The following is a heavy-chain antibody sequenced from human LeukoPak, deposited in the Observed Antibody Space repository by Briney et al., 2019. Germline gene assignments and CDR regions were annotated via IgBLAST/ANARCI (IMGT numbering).Heavy chain of an antibody. J-gene: IGHJ5*02. D-gene: IGHD2-2*01. CDR1: GFTFSSYS. CDR3: ARSIVVVPAAMYQKYNWFDP. Sequence: PGGSLRLSCAASGFTFSSYSMNWVRQAPGKGLEWVSSISSCSSYIYYADSVKGRFTISRDNAKNSLYLQMNSLRAEDTAVYYCARSIVVVPAAMYQKYNWFDPWGQGTLVTVSS. V-gene: IGHV3-21*01. CDR2: ISSCSSYI.